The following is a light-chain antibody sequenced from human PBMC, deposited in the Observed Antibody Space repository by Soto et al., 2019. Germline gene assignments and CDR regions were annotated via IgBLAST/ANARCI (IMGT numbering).Light chain of an antibody. CDR2: AAS. J-gene: IGKJ2*01. Sequence: DIPMTQSPSSLSASLGDRVTITCRASQSIRTYLNWYQQKPGKAPTLLIYAASRLQSGVPPRFSGSGSGTDFTLTISSLQPEDFATYHCQQTYSTLGTFGQGTKLEIK. V-gene: IGKV1-39*01. CDR3: QQTYSTLGT. CDR1: QSIRTY.